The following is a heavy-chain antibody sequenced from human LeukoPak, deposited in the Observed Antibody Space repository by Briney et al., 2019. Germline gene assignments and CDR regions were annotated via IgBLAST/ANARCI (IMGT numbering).Heavy chain of an antibody. J-gene: IGHJ4*02. V-gene: IGHV3-30*02. CDR3: AKEGTASKPSDLDY. Sequence: GGSLRLSCAGSGYTCTDYGMHWVRKAPGKGLEWVTFIRYDGTIKYYSDSVKGRFAISRDNSQNTLFLQMNSLRPEDTAVYYCAKEGTASKPSDLDYWGQGTLVTVSS. CDR1: GYTCTDYG. CDR2: IRYDGTIK. D-gene: IGHD1/OR15-1a*01.